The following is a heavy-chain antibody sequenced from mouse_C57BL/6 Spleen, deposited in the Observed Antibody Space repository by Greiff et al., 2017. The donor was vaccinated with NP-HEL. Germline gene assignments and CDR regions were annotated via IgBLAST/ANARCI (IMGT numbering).Heavy chain of an antibody. D-gene: IGHD2-5*01. CDR1: GYNFNDYY. V-gene: IGHV1-76*01. J-gene: IGHJ2*01. Sequence: QVQLQQSGAELVRPGASVKLSCKASGYNFNDYYINWVKQRPGQGLEWIAQIYPGSGNTYFYEKFKGKATLTAEKSSSPAYMQLSSLTSEDSAVYCCARALYDSNYGDLDDGGQGTTLTVSS. CDR3: ARALYDSNYGDLDD. CDR2: IYPGSGNT.